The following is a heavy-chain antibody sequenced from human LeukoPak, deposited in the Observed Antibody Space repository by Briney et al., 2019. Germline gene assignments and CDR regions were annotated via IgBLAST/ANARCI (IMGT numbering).Heavy chain of an antibody. V-gene: IGHV3-23*01. CDR1: GFTFSSYA. CDR3: AKGQELDDGVFDS. D-gene: IGHD1-1*01. CDR2: ISGSGDST. Sequence: GGSLRLSCAASGFTFSSYAMNWVRQAPGKGLEWVSSISGSGDSTYYADSVKGRFIISRDNSKNTLYLQMNSLRAEDTAVYYCAKGQELDDGVFDSWGQGTLVTVSS. J-gene: IGHJ4*02.